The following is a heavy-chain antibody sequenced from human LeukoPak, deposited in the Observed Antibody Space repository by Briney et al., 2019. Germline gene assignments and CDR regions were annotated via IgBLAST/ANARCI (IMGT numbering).Heavy chain of an antibody. Sequence: VSVKVSCKASGYTFNSYSITWFRQAPGQGLEWMGWIGGYNGDTLYPQKFQGRVTVTTDTSSSTAYMELRSLRSDDTAVYYCARDISGGEDYWGQGTLVTVSS. J-gene: IGHJ4*02. D-gene: IGHD3-16*01. CDR1: GYTFNSYS. CDR3: ARDISGGEDY. V-gene: IGHV1-18*01. CDR2: IGGYNGDT.